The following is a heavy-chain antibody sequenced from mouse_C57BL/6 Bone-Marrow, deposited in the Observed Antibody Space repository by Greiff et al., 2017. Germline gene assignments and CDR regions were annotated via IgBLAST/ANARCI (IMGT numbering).Heavy chain of an antibody. J-gene: IGHJ2*01. CDR2: IWSGGST. V-gene: IGHV2-2*01. D-gene: IGHD4-1*01. Sequence: VQLQESGPGLVQPSPSLSITCTVSGFSLTSYGVHWVRQSPGKGLEWLGVIWSGGSTDYTAAFISRLSISKDNSKSQVFFKMNSLQADDTAIYYCARGSLTFYFDYWGQGTTLTVSS. CDR3: ARGSLTFYFDY. CDR1: GFSLTSYG.